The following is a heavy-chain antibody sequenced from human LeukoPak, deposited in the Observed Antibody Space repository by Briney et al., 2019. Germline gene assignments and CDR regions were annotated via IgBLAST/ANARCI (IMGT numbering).Heavy chain of an antibody. V-gene: IGHV3-30*02. D-gene: IGHD3-10*01. J-gene: IGHJ5*02. CDR2: IRSDGNNK. CDR3: AKDRYGSGSDTP. CDR1: AVTFSRYG. Sequence: LGVSLRLSCAASAVTFSRYGMHWVRQAPGKGLEWVALIRSDGNNKYYADSVKGRFTISRDNSKNTLSLQMNSLRTEDTAVYYCAKDRYGSGSDTPWGQGTLVTVSS.